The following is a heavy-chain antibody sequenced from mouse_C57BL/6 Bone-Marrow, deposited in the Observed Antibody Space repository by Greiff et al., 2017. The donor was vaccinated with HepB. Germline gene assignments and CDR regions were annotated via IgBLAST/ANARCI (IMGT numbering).Heavy chain of an antibody. CDR2: ISNLAYSI. CDR1: GFTFSDYG. J-gene: IGHJ4*01. Sequence: EVKLMESGGGLVQPGGSLKLSCAASGFTFSDYGMAWVRQAPRQGPEWVAFISNLAYSIYYADTVTGRFTISRENAKNTLYLEMSSLRSEDTAMYYCARRHYGSYYAMDYWGQGTSVTVSS. D-gene: IGHD1-1*01. V-gene: IGHV5-15*04. CDR3: ARRHYGSYYAMDY.